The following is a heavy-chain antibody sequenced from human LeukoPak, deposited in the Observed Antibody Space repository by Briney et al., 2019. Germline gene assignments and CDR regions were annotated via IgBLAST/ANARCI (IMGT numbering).Heavy chain of an antibody. CDR1: GGSISSGGYS. V-gene: IGHV4-30-2*01. CDR2: IYHSGST. Sequence: PSETLSLTCAVSGGSISSGGYSWSWIRQPPGKGLEWIGYIYHSGSTYYNPSLKGRVTISVDRSKNQFSLKLSSVTAADTAVYYCAGSLLGYCSGGSCPEYFQHWGQGTLVTVSS. J-gene: IGHJ1*01. D-gene: IGHD2-15*01. CDR3: AGSLLGYCSGGSCPEYFQH.